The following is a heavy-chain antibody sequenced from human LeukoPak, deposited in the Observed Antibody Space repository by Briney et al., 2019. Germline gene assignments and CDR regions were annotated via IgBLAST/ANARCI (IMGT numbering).Heavy chain of an antibody. D-gene: IGHD2-2*01. J-gene: IGHJ4*01. Sequence: SETLSLTCSVSDGSMGTYYWGWIRQPPGKRLEWIGYIYYSGSTTYNPSLKSRVTVSVDKSKNQFYLKLTSMTAADTAVYYCARGRLGRQHASFFDSWGHGTLVTVSS. V-gene: IGHV4-59*08. CDR2: IYYSGST. CDR1: DGSMGTYY. CDR3: ARGRLGRQHASFFDS.